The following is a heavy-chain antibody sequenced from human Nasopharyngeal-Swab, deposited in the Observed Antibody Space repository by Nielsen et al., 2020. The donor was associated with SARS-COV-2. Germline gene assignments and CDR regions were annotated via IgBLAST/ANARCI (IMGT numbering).Heavy chain of an antibody. D-gene: IGHD1-26*01. CDR2: INPNSGGT. CDR3: ARGGSYLTGPADY. Sequence: WARHAPEQGLEWMGRINPNSGGTNYAQKLQGRVTMTTDTSTSTAYMELRSLRSDDTAVYYCARGGSYLTGPADYWGQGTLVPSPQ. J-gene: IGHJ4*02. V-gene: IGHV1-18*01.